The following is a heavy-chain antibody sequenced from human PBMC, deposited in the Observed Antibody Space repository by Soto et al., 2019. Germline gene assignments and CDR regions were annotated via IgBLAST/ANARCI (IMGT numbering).Heavy chain of an antibody. J-gene: IGHJ3*02. CDR2: IYYSGST. CDR3: ARDSPRYGRLEAFDI. D-gene: IGHD4-17*01. V-gene: IGHV4-59*01. Sequence: QVQLQESGPGLVKPSETLSPTCTVSGGSISSYYWSWIRQPPGKGLEWIGYIYYSGSTNYNPSLKSRVTILVDTSKNQFSLKLSSVTAADTAVYYCARDSPRYGRLEAFDIWGQGTMVTVSS. CDR1: GGSISSYY.